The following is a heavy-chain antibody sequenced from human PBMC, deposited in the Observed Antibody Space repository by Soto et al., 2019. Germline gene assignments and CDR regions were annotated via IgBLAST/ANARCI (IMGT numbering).Heavy chain of an antibody. CDR1: GFAFNDYG. V-gene: IGHV3-21*01. Sequence: GGSLRLSCTVSGFAFNDYGINWVRQAPGKGLEWVSSISKSDYTYYSDSVKGRFAISRDNAKSSVSLQMNTLRVEDTAVYYCAREDSIIIPAVSDFWGQGTLVTVSS. CDR2: ISKSDYT. CDR3: AREDSIIIPAVSDF. J-gene: IGHJ4*02. D-gene: IGHD2-2*01.